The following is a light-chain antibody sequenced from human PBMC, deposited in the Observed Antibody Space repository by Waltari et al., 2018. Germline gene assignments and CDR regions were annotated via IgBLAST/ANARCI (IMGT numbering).Light chain of an antibody. Sequence: EIVLTQSPGTLSLSPGERATLSCRASESVGRTLAWYQQKPGQAPRLLIYGASSRASDIADRFSGSGSGTDFSLTISRLEPEDFAVYYCQHYVRLPVTFGQGTKVDIK. V-gene: IGKV3-20*01. CDR2: GAS. CDR1: ESVGRT. J-gene: IGKJ1*01. CDR3: QHYVRLPVT.